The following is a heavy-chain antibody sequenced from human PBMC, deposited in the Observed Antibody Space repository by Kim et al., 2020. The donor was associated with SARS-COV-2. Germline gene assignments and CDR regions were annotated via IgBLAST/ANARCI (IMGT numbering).Heavy chain of an antibody. CDR3: ARDLADDYGAPRGGMDV. Sequence: GGSLRLSCAASGFTVSSNYMSWVRQAPGKGLEWVSVIYSGGSTYYADSVKGRFTISRDNSKNTLYLQLNSLRAEDTAVYYCARDLADDYGAPRGGMDVWGQGTTGTVSS. D-gene: IGHD4-17*01. CDR2: IYSGGST. J-gene: IGHJ6*02. V-gene: IGHV3-53*01. CDR1: GFTVSSNY.